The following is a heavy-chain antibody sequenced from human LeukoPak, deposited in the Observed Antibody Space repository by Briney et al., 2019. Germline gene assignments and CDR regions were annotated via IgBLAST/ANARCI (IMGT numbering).Heavy chain of an antibody. CDR3: VAAAARQGDY. J-gene: IGHJ4*02. CDR1: GFTFSSYT. Sequence: GGSLRLSCAASGFTFSSYTMNWVRQAPGKGLEWVANIKQDGSEKYYVDSVKGRFTISRDNAKNSLYLQMNSLRAEDTAVYYCVAAAARQGDYWGQGTLVTVSS. CDR2: IKQDGSEK. D-gene: IGHD6-13*01. V-gene: IGHV3-7*03.